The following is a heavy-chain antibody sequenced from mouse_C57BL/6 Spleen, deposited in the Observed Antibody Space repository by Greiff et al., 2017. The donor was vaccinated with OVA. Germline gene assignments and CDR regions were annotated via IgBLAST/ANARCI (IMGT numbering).Heavy chain of an antibody. CDR1: GYTFTSYW. CDR2: IDPSDSYT. Sequence: QVQLQQPGAELVMPGASVKLSCKASGYTFTSYWMHWVKQRPGPGLEWIGEIDPSDSYTNYNQKFKGKSTLTVDKSSSTAYMQLSSLTSEDSAVYYCARRGWLGAMDYWGQGTSVTVSS. V-gene: IGHV1-69*01. D-gene: IGHD2-3*01. CDR3: ARRGWLGAMDY. J-gene: IGHJ4*01.